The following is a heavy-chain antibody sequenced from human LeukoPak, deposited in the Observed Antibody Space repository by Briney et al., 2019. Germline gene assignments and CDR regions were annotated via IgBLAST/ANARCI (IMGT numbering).Heavy chain of an antibody. CDR1: GYTFTGYY. CDR3: ASYCSSTSCKYHLDY. J-gene: IGHJ4*02. Sequence: ASVKVSCKASGYTFTGYYMHWMRQAPGQGLEWMGWINPNSGGTNYAQKFQGRVTMTRDTSISTAYMELSRLRSDDTAVYYCASYCSSTSCKYHLDYWGQGTLVTVSS. V-gene: IGHV1-2*02. D-gene: IGHD2-2*01. CDR2: INPNSGGT.